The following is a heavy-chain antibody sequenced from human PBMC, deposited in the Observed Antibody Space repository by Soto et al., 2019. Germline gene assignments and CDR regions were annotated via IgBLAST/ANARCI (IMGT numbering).Heavy chain of an antibody. J-gene: IGHJ6*02. CDR3: ARDSGYDGLLWFGEWRRSYYYNNGMDV. CDR1: RGSFSSYA. V-gene: IGHV1-69*13. CDR2: IMPIFGTA. Sequence: GASVKLSWKASRGSFSSYAISWVRQAHGQGLEWMGGIMPIFGTANYAQKFQGRVTITADESTSTAYMELSSLRSEDTAVYYCARDSGYDGLLWFGEWRRSYYYNNGMDVWGHGTTVTVSS. D-gene: IGHD3-10*01.